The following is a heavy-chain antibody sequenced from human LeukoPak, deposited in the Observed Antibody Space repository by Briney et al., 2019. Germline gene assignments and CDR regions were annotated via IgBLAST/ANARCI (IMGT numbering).Heavy chain of an antibody. J-gene: IGHJ6*02. D-gene: IGHD3-9*01. CDR1: GYTFTSYG. V-gene: IGHV1-18*01. CDR2: ISAYNGNT. CDR3: ASSYFDILTGYSIRDYYGMDV. Sequence: ASVKVSCKASGYTFTSYGTSWVRQAPGQGLEWMGWISAYNGNTNYAQKLQGRVTMTTDTSTSTAYMELRSLRSDDTAVCYRASSYFDILTGYSIRDYYGMDVWGQGTTVTVSS.